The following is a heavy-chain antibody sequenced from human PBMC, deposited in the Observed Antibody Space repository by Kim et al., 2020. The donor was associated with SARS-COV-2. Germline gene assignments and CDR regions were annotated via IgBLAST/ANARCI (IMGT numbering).Heavy chain of an antibody. Sequence: SVKVSCKASGGTLRYYAVSWVRQAPGQGLEWVGGIIPMFETVHYVQKFQGRVTITADESTSTAYMELGSLSSEDTAVYYCARVSWSYPDKTTYYYYGLDVWGQGTTVTVSS. CDR1: GGTLRYYA. D-gene: IGHD1-26*01. CDR2: IIPMFETV. CDR3: ARVSWSYPDKTTYYYYGLDV. V-gene: IGHV1-69*13. J-gene: IGHJ6*02.